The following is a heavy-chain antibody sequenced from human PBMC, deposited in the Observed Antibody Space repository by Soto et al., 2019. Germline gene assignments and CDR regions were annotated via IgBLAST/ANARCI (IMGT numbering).Heavy chain of an antibody. D-gene: IGHD1-1*01. CDR2: IYWNDDK. CDR3: AHRLLARPVFDY. Sequence: QITLKESGPALVKPTQTLTLTCTFSGFSLSTSGVGVGWIRQPPGKALEWLALIYWNDDKRYSPSLKSRVTITNDTSNNQVVLTMAHMDPVETATYYCAHRLLARPVFDYCGQGTLVTVST. J-gene: IGHJ4*02. CDR1: GFSLSTSGVG. V-gene: IGHV2-5*01.